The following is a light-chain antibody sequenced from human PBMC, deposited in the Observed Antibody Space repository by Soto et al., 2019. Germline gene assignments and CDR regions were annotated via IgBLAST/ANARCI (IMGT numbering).Light chain of an antibody. CDR1: QSISSY. J-gene: IGKJ2*01. CDR3: QQSYSTPPEYT. CDR2: AAS. Sequence: DIQMTQSPSSLSASVGDRVTITCRAGQSISSYLNWYQQKPGKAPKLLIYAASNLQGGVPSRFSGSGSGTDFTLTISSLQPGDSATYYCQQSYSTPPEYTFGQGTKLEIK. V-gene: IGKV1-39*01.